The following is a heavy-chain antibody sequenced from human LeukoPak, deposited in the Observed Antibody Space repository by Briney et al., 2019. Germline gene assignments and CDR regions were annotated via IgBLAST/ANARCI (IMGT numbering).Heavy chain of an antibody. CDR3: ARVGIAEGEGRGSFNWFDP. Sequence: PGGSLRLSCAASGFTFSSYGMYWVRQAPGKGLDWVAVISYDGSNKYHADSVKGRFTISRDNSKNTLYLQMNSLRAEDTAIYYCARVGIAEGEGRGSFNWFDPWGQGTLVTVSS. J-gene: IGHJ5*02. V-gene: IGHV3-30*03. D-gene: IGHD6-13*01. CDR1: GFTFSSYG. CDR2: ISYDGSNK.